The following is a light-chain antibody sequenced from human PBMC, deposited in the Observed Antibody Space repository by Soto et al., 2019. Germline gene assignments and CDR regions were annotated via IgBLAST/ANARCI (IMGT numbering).Light chain of an antibody. CDR1: QSVSSD. CDR2: GAS. V-gene: IGKV3-20*01. J-gene: IGKJ1*01. Sequence: ETVMTQSPATLSVSPGERATLSCRASQSVSSDLAWYHQKPGQAPRLLIYGASSRATGIPDRFSGSGSGTDFTLTISRLEPEDFAVYYCQQYGSSFGQGTKVDIK. CDR3: QQYGSS.